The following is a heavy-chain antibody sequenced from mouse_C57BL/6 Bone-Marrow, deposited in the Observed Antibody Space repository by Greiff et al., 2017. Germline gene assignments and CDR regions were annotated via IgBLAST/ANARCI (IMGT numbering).Heavy chain of an antibody. CDR2: IYPGGGYT. CDR3: ARDDGYPWFAC. D-gene: IGHD2-3*01. Sequence: VQLQQSGAELVRPGTSVKMSCKASGYTFTNYWIGWAKQRPGHGLEWIGDIYPGGGYTNYNEKFKGKATLTADKSSSTAYMQFSSLTSEDSAIYYCARDDGYPWFACWGQGTLVTVSA. V-gene: IGHV1-63*01. J-gene: IGHJ3*01. CDR1: GYTFTNYW.